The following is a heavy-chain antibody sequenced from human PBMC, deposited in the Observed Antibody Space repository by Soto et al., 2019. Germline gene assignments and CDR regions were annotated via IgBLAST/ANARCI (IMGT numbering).Heavy chain of an antibody. D-gene: IGHD3-10*01. J-gene: IGHJ6*02. CDR3: ARDELLWFGEFGYGMDV. CDR2: IWYDGSNK. V-gene: IGHV3-33*01. Sequence: GGSLRLSCAASGFTFSSYGMHWVRQAPGKGLEWVAVIWYDGSNKYYADSVKGRITISRDNSKNTLYLQMNSLRAEDTAVYYCARDELLWFGEFGYGMDVWGQGTTVTVSS. CDR1: GFTFSSYG.